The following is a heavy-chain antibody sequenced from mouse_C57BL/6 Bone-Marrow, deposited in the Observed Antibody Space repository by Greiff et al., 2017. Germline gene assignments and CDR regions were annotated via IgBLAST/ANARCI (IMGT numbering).Heavy chain of an antibody. V-gene: IGHV1-58*01. CDR1: GYTFTSYG. CDR2: IYIGNGYT. D-gene: IGHD6-1*01. CDR3: ERLKSRHNGYFDV. Sequence: VQLQQSGAELVRPGSSVKMSCKTSGYTFTSYGINWVKQRPGPGLEWIGYIYIGNGYTEYNEKFKGKATLTADTSSRTAYMQLSSLTSEDSASYFCERLKSRHNGYFDVWGTGTTDTVTS. J-gene: IGHJ1*03.